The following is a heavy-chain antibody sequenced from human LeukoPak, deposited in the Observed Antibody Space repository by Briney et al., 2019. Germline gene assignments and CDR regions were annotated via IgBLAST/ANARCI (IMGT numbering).Heavy chain of an antibody. Sequence: SETLSLTCAVYGGSFSGYYWSWIRQPPGKGLEWIGEINHSGSTNYNPSLKSRVTISVDKSKNQFSLKLSSVTAADTAVYYCARGGGYGDLWGRGTLVTVSS. CDR1: GGSFSGYY. CDR3: ARGGGYGDL. D-gene: IGHD5-12*01. CDR2: INHSGST. J-gene: IGHJ2*01. V-gene: IGHV4-34*01.